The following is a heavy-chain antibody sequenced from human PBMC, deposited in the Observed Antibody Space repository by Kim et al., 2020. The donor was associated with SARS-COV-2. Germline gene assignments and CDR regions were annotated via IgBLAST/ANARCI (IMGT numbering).Heavy chain of an antibody. D-gene: IGHD3-22*01. CDR3: AHTVVVISFGWFDP. V-gene: IGHV2-5*01. Sequence: SQSLKSRLTINKDTSKNQVVLTMTNMDPVDTATYYCAHTVVVISFGWFDPWGQGTLVTVSS. J-gene: IGHJ5*02.